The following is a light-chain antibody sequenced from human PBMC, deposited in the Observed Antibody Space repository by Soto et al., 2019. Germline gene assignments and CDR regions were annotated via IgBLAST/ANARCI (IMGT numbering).Light chain of an antibody. CDR1: QSIKKS. CDR2: AAS. V-gene: IGKV1-39*01. CDR3: QQTSSTPT. Sequence: DVQMTQSPSSLSASVGERVTITCRASQSIKKSLNWYQQKPGKAPKLLIYAASSLQTGVSSRFSGSGSGTDFTLTTSNLQPEDFATYYCQQTSSTPTFGGGTKV. J-gene: IGKJ4*01.